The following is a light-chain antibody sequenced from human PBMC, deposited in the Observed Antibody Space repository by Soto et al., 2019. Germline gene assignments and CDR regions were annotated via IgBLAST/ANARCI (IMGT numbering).Light chain of an antibody. V-gene: IGLV2-14*01. CDR3: ASHTTSDTTV. Sequence: QSALTQPASLSGSPGQSITISCTGTSSDVGAFEYVSWHQQHPGKAPKLMIYEVNNRPSGVSDRFSGSKSGNTASLTISGLQAEDEADYYCASHTTSDTTVFGGGTKVTVL. CDR1: SSDVGAFEY. J-gene: IGLJ3*02. CDR2: EVN.